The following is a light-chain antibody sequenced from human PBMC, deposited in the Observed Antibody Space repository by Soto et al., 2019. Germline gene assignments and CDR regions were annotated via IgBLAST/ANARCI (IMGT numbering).Light chain of an antibody. J-gene: IGLJ3*02. Sequence: QSVLTQPPSASGTPGQRVTISCSGSGSNIGSHPVNWYQQLPGTTPKLLIQGNNPRPSGVPDRFSGSKSGTSAYLAISGLQSGDEADYYCSSWDGSLHGRVFGGGTKLTVL. V-gene: IGLV1-44*01. CDR3: SSWDGSLHGRV. CDR1: GSNIGSHP. CDR2: GNN.